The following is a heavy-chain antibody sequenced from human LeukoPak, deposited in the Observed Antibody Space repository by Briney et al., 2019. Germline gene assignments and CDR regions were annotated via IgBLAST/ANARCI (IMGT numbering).Heavy chain of an antibody. J-gene: IGHJ3*02. V-gene: IGHV4-59*08. CDR3: ARHLTYYDFWSGYYLSGAFDI. CDR2: IYYSGST. D-gene: IGHD3-3*01. Sequence: SEILSLTCTVSGGSISSYYWSWIRQPPGKGLEWIGYIYYSGSTNYNPSLKSRVTISVDTSKNQFSLKLSSVTAADTAVYYCARHLTYYDFWSGYYLSGAFDIWGQGTMVTVSS. CDR1: GGSISSYY.